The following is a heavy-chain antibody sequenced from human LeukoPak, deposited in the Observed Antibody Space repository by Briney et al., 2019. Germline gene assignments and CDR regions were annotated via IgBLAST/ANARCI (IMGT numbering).Heavy chain of an antibody. CDR2: INDSGST. Sequence: PETLSLTCAVYGGSFSGYYWSWIRQAPGKGLEWIGEINDSGSTNYNPSLTSRVTISVDTSKNQFSLKLSSVTAADTAVYYCARHAFNLFRNYFDYWGQGTLVTVSS. V-gene: IGHV4-34*01. CDR3: ARHAFNLFRNYFDY. D-gene: IGHD2-2*01. CDR1: GGSFSGYY. J-gene: IGHJ4*02.